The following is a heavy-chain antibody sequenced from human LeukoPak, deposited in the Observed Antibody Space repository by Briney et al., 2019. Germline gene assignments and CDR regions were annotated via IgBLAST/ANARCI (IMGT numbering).Heavy chain of an antibody. Sequence: PSETLSLTCAVSGYSISSGYYWGWIRQPPGKGLEWIGSIYHSGSTYYNPSLKSRVTISVDTSKNQFSLKLSSVTAADTAVYYCARIVVVPAAQVRYYYYGMDVWGKGTTVTVSS. CDR1: GYSISSGYY. CDR3: ARIVVVPAAQVRYYYYGMDV. J-gene: IGHJ6*04. V-gene: IGHV4-38-2*01. CDR2: IYHSGST. D-gene: IGHD2-2*01.